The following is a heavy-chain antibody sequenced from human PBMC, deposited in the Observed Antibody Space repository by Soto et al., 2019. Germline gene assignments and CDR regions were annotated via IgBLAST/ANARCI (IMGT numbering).Heavy chain of an antibody. CDR1: GGSISSYY. V-gene: IGHV4-59*01. D-gene: IGHD3-3*01. CDR3: ARAPAFTNYDFWSGPGGGLDY. CDR2: IYYSGST. Sequence: SETLSLTCTVSGGSISSYYWSWIRQPPGKGLEWIGYIYYSGSTNYNPSLKGRVTISIDTSKNQFSLKLSSVTAADTAVYYCARAPAFTNYDFWSGPGGGLDYWGQGTLVTVSS. J-gene: IGHJ4*02.